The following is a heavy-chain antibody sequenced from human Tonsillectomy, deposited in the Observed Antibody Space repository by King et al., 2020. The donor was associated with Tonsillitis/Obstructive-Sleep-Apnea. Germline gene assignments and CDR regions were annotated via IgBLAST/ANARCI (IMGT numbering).Heavy chain of an antibody. CDR2: TDGTGNNI. CDR1: GFAFHYYT. J-gene: IGHJ4*02. V-gene: IGHV3-21*01. Sequence: QLVQSGGGLVKPGGSLRLSCAASGFAFHYYTLEWVRQAPGKGLEWVSSTDGTGNNIYYADSVKGRFTVSRDNTKNALYLQMTSLRAEDTALYYCTRALSTAYLDSWGQGTLVTVSS. CDR3: TRALSTAYLDS.